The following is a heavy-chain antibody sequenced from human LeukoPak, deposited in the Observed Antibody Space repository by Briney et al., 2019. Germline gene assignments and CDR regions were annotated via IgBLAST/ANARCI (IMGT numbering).Heavy chain of an antibody. Sequence: PGGSLRLSCAASGFTFSTYDMHWVRQAPGKGLEWVAFIRYDGSNKYYAESVKGRFTISRDNSKNTLYLQINTLRPEDTAVYYCASSRPFGVWGYYMDVWGKGTTVTVSS. CDR1: GFTFSTYD. CDR3: ASSRPFGVWGYYMDV. CDR2: IRYDGSNK. V-gene: IGHV3-30*02. J-gene: IGHJ6*03. D-gene: IGHD3-10*01.